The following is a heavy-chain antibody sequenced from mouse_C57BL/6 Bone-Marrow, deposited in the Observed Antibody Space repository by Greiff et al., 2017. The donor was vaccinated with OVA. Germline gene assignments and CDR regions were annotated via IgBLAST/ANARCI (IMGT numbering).Heavy chain of an antibody. CDR2: FYPGDGDT. CDR3: ARRLLRYFDY. V-gene: IGHV1-80*01. CDR1: GYAFSSYW. Sequence: QVQLQQSGAELVKPGASVKISCKASGYAFSSYWMNWVKQSPGKGLEWIGQFYPGDGDTKYNGKFKVKATLTADNSSSTAYMQLSSMTSEDSAVYVCARRLLRYFDYWGQGTTLTVSS. J-gene: IGHJ2*01. D-gene: IGHD1-1*01.